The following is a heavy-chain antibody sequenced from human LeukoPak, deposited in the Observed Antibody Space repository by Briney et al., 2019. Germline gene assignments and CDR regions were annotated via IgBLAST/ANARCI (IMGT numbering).Heavy chain of an antibody. D-gene: IGHD1-26*01. CDR3: ARDGRYISDY. Sequence: GGSLRLSCAASGFTFSNYWMSWVRQAPGKGLEWEANINQDGSEEYYVDSVKGRFTISRDNAKNSLYLQMNSLRAEDTAVYYCARDGRYISDYWGQGTLVIVSS. CDR2: INQDGSEE. V-gene: IGHV3-7*05. CDR1: GFTFSNYW. J-gene: IGHJ4*02.